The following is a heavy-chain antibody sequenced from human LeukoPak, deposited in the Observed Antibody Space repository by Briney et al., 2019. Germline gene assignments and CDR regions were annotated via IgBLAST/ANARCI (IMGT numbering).Heavy chain of an antibody. CDR3: ARDASTRCYLCEVDY. Sequence: PGGSLRLSCAASGFTFSDYYMSWIRQAPGKGLEWVSDISSSGSTIYYADSVKGRFTISRDNAKNSLYLQMSSLRAEDTAVYYCARDASTRCYLCEVDYWGQGTLVTVSS. D-gene: IGHD2-2*01. J-gene: IGHJ4*02. V-gene: IGHV3-11*04. CDR2: ISSSGSTI. CDR1: GFTFSDYY.